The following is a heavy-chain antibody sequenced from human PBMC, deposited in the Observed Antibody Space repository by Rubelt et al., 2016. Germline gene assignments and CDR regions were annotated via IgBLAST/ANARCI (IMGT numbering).Heavy chain of an antibody. V-gene: IGHV1-69*09. CDR1: GGTFSSYA. CDR2: IIPILGIA. Sequence: QVQLVQSGAEVKKPGSSVKVSCKASGGTFSSYAISWVRQAPGQGLEWMGRIIPILGIANYAQKFQGRVTITADKSTSTAYMELSSLRSEDTAVYYCAREYCSSTSCYEGDFDYWGQGTLVTVSS. J-gene: IGHJ4*02. D-gene: IGHD2-2*01. CDR3: AREYCSSTSCYEGDFDY.